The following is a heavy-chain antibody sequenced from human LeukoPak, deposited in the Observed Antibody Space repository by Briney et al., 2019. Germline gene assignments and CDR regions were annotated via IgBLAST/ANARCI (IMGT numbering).Heavy chain of an antibody. CDR2: IYYSGTT. CDR3: ARVADGADFDY. CDR1: GGSISSDAYY. D-gene: IGHD4-17*01. Sequence: SQTLSLTCTVSGGSISSDAYYWSWIRQHPGKGLEWIGYIYYSGTTYYNPSLKRRLTISVDTSKNHFSLKLSSVTAADTAVYYCARVADGADFDYWGQGTLVTVSS. J-gene: IGHJ4*02. V-gene: IGHV4-31*03.